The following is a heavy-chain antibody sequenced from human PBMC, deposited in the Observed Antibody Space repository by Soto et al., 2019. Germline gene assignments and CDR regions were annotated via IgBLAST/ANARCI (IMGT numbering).Heavy chain of an antibody. V-gene: IGHV3-23*01. J-gene: IGHJ3*02. D-gene: IGHD3-10*01. CDR3: AKDHGRPGLLWFGEFAFDI. Sequence: GGSLRLSCAASGFTFSSYAMSWVRQAPGKGLEWVSAISGSGGSTYYADSVKGRFTISRDNSKNTLYLQMNSLRAEDTAVYYCAKDHGRPGLLWFGEFAFDIWGQGTMVTVSS. CDR2: ISGSGGST. CDR1: GFTFSSYA.